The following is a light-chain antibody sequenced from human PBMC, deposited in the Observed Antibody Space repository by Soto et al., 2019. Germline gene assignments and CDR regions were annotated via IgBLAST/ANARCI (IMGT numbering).Light chain of an antibody. CDR3: AAWDDSLTGSWV. J-gene: IGLJ3*02. CDR1: SSNLGQNP. CDR2: SNS. V-gene: IGLV1-44*01. Sequence: QSVLTQPPSASGTPGQRVTISCSGSSSNLGQNPVHWYQQLPGTAPKLLIYSNSYRPSGVPDRCSGSKSGTSASLAISGLQYEEGADYYCAAWDDSLTGSWVFGGGTTLTVL.